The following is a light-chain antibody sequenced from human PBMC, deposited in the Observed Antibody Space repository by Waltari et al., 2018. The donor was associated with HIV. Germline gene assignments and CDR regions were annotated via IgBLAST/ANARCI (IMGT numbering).Light chain of an antibody. V-gene: IGLV2-11*01. CDR3: CSYADTYFVV. Sequence: QSALTQPPSVPGSPGPSLTISCTATSRDVGGYNYVCWYQHPPNKGPKLLIDAVTKRPAGVPDRFSGSKSGNTASLTISGLQAEDEADYYCCSYADTYFVVFGGRTTLTVL. J-gene: IGLJ2*01. CDR1: SRDVGGYNY. CDR2: AVT.